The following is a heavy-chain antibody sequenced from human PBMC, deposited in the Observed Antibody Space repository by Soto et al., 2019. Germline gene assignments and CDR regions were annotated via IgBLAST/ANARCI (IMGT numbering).Heavy chain of an antibody. CDR1: GFTFSSYA. Sequence: GGSLRLSCSASGFTFSSYAMHWVRQAPGKGLEHVSAISSNGGSTYYADSVKGRFTISRDNSKNSLYLQMNSLRAEDTAVYYCARAGYSTNSCFGSCGQGTLVTVSS. V-gene: IGHV3-64*04. D-gene: IGHD2-2*01. CDR2: ISSNGGST. CDR3: ARAGYSTNSCFGS. J-gene: IGHJ5*01.